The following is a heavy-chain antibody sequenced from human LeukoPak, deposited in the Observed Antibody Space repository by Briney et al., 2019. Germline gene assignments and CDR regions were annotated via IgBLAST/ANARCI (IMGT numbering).Heavy chain of an antibody. CDR1: GFTFSNYW. V-gene: IGHV3-74*01. Sequence: GGSLRLSCAASGFTFSNYWMHWVRHTPGKGLVWVSHINSYGSITTYADSVKGRFTISRDNAKNTLYLQMNSLRAEDTAVYYCARGNYFDYWGQGTLVTVSS. CDR2: INSYGSIT. J-gene: IGHJ4*02. CDR3: ARGNYFDY.